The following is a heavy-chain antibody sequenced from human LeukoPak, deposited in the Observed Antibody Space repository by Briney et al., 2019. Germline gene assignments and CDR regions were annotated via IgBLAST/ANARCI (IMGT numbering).Heavy chain of an antibody. CDR3: ARSAAHGVFESPNWFDP. Sequence: SETLSLTCTVSGGSISSYYWSWIRQPPGKRLEWIGYIYYSGSTNYNPSLKSRVTISVDTSKNQFSLKLSSVTAADTAVYYCARSAAHGVFESPNWFDPWGQGTLVTVSS. D-gene: IGHD2-2*01. CDR1: GGSISSYY. J-gene: IGHJ5*02. V-gene: IGHV4-59*12. CDR2: IYYSGST.